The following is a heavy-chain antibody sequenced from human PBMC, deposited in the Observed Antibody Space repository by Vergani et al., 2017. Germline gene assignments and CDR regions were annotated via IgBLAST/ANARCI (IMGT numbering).Heavy chain of an antibody. V-gene: IGHV3-21*01. D-gene: IGHD3-10*01. J-gene: IGHJ5*02. Sequence: EVQLVESGGGLVKPGGSLSLSCAASGFTFSSYSMNWVRQAPGKGLEWVSSISSSSSYIYYADSVKGRFTISRDNAKNSLYLQMNSLRAEDTAVYYCARGITMVRGVTAAWGQGTLVTVSS. CDR2: ISSSSSYI. CDR3: ARGITMVRGVTAA. CDR1: GFTFSSYS.